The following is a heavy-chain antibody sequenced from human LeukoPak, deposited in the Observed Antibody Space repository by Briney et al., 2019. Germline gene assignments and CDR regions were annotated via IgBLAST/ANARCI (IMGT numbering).Heavy chain of an antibody. CDR3: ARGAEYYAIWRGYAGYSDY. J-gene: IGHJ4*02. Sequence: SETLSLTCTVSGYSISNGYYWGWIRQPPGKGLEWVGSIYHRGSTYYNPSLRSRATISLDRSKKKFSLKLTSVTAADTAVYFCARGAEYYAIWRGYAGYSDYWGQGTLVTVSS. CDR2: IYHRGST. CDR1: GYSISNGYY. V-gene: IGHV4-38-2*02. D-gene: IGHD3-3*01.